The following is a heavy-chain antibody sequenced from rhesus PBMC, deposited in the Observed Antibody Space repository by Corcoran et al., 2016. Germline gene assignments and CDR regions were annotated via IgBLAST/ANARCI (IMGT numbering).Heavy chain of an antibody. CDR1: GGSISDRYR. V-gene: IGHV4S10*01. Sequence: QVQLQESGPGVVKPSETLSLTCAVSGGSISDRYRWSWIRQPPGKGLEWIGYIYGSSTSTNSNPSLTSRVTISKDTSKNQFSLKLSSVTAADTAVYYCAREGSSGWYYFDYWGQGVLVTVSS. CDR3: AREGSSGWYYFDY. D-gene: IGHD6-31*01. CDR2: IYGSSTST. J-gene: IGHJ4*01.